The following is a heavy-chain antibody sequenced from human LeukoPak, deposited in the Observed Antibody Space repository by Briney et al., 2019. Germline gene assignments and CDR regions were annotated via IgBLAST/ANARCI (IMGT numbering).Heavy chain of an antibody. D-gene: IGHD1-1*01. CDR1: GGSFSGYY. CDR2: ISHTGCT. V-gene: IGHV4-34*01. Sequence: SETLSLTCAVLGGSFSGYYWTLIRQTPEKGLEGMGEISHTGCTNYNPSLKSRVTISVDSSKRQFSLTVTSVTAADTGVYYCARVPDITARPCDSWGPGTLVTVSS. J-gene: IGHJ4*02. CDR3: ARVPDITARPCDS.